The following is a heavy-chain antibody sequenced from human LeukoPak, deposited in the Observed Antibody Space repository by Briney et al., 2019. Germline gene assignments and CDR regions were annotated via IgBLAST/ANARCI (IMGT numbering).Heavy chain of an antibody. J-gene: IGHJ4*02. CDR2: ISAYNGNT. D-gene: IGHD2-15*01. V-gene: IGHV1-18*01. CDR1: GYTFTSYG. Sequence: VASVKVSCKASGYTFTSYGISWVRQAPGQGLEWMGWISAYNGNTNYAQKLQGRVTMTTDSSTSTAYMELRSLRSDDTAVYYCARGGYCSGGSCFGYFDYWGQGTLVTVSS. CDR3: ARGGYCSGGSCFGYFDY.